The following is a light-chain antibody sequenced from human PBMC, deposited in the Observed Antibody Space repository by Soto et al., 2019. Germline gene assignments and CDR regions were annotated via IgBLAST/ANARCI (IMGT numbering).Light chain of an antibody. J-gene: IGLJ1*01. CDR2: EGS. CDR3: GSYTSSNTLV. CDR1: SSDVGSYNL. V-gene: IGLV2-14*02. Sequence: QSALTQPASVSGSPGQSITISCTGTSSDVGSYNLVSWYQQHPGKAPKLMIYEGSKRPSGVSNRFSGSKSGNTASLTISGLQAEDEADYFCGSYTSSNTLVFGTGTKLTVL.